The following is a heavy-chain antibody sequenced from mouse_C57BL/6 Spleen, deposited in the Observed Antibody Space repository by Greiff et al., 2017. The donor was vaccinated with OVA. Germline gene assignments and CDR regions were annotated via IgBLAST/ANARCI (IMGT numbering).Heavy chain of an antibody. CDR3: ARPHYYGSSDWYFEV. D-gene: IGHD1-1*01. CDR2: INPNNGGT. J-gene: IGHJ1*03. CDR1: GYTFTDYN. V-gene: IGHV1-22*01. Sequence: VQLQQSGPELVKPGASVKMSCKASGYTFTDYNMHWVKQSHGKSLEWIGYINPNNGGTSYNQKFKGKATLTVNKSSSTAYMELRSLTSEDSAVYYGARPHYYGSSDWYFEVWGTGTTVTVSS.